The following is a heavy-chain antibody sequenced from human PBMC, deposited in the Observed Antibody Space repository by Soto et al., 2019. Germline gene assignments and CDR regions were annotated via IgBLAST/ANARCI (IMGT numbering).Heavy chain of an antibody. D-gene: IGHD1-26*01. CDR2: ITPFSGDV. Sequence: QMQLVQSGAEVKKTGSSVTVSCKASGNTFTYRYLHWLRQAPGQALEWMGWITPFSGDVHYAQKFQERVTITRDRSINTAYMQMSSLRSEDTAMYFCAGGGACSGPFTWELPDHWGQGTLVTVSS. J-gene: IGHJ4*02. CDR1: GNTFTYRY. V-gene: IGHV1-45*02. CDR3: AGGGACSGPFTWELPDH.